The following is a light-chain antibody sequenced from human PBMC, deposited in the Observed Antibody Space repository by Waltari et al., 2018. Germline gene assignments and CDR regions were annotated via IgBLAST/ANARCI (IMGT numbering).Light chain of an antibody. CDR2: GAS. J-gene: IGKJ4*01. Sequence: EIVLTQSPGTLSLSPGARATLSCRASQTVRTTYLAWYQQKPGQAPTLLIYGASSRATGISDRFSGSGSGTDFALTSSSLEPEDFAVYYCQKYDISPLTFGGGTKVEIK. CDR1: QTVRTTY. V-gene: IGKV3-20*01. CDR3: QKYDISPLT.